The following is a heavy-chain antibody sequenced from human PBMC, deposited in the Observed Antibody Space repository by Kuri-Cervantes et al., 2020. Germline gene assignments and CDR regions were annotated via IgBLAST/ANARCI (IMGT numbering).Heavy chain of an antibody. CDR1: GFTFSSYV. Sequence: GGSLRLSCAASGFTFSSYVNHWVRQAPGQGMEWVAVISYDGSNKYYADSVKGRFTISRDNSKNTLYLQMNSLRAEDTAVYYCAAIAASGRYYYSYSMYYWGKGTTVTVSS. CDR2: ISYDGSNK. J-gene: IGHJ6*03. D-gene: IGHD6-13*01. V-gene: IGHV3-30-3*01. CDR3: AAIAASGRYYYSYSMYY.